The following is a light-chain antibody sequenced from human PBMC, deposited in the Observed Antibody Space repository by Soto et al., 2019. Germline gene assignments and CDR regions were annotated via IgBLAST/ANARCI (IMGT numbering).Light chain of an antibody. CDR1: QRVSSDS. J-gene: IGKJ1*01. V-gene: IGKV3-20*01. CDR2: STS. Sequence: EIVLTQSPDTLSLSPGERATLSCRASQRVSSDSLAWYQQQPGQAPRLLIYSTSNSATGIPDRFSGSGSGTDFTLTIRRLEPEDFALYYCQQYGRSQTFGQGTKVDIK. CDR3: QQYGRSQT.